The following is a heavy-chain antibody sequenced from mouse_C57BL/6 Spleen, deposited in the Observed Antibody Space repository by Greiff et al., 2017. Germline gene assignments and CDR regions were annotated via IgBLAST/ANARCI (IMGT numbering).Heavy chain of an antibody. J-gene: IGHJ4*01. CDR2: IWTGGGT. CDR1: GFSLTSYA. D-gene: IGHD1-1*01. Sequence: QVQLQQSGPGLVAPSQSLSITCTVSGFSLTSYAISWVRQPPGKGLEWLGVIWTGGGTNYNSALKSRLSISKDNSKSQVFLKMNSLQTDDTARYYWSRTPIITTGVTKVYAMDYWGQGTSVTVSS. CDR3: SRTPIITTGVTKVYAMDY. V-gene: IGHV2-9-1*01.